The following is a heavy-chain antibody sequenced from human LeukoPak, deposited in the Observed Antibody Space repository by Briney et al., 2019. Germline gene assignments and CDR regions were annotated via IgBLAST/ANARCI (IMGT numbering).Heavy chain of an antibody. CDR1: GFTFSSYG. CDR3: SGSYYNPRFDY. D-gene: IGHD3-10*01. Sequence: GGSLRLSCAASGFTFSSYGMHWVRQAPGKGLEWVAVISYDGSNKYYADSVKGRFTISRDNSKNTLYLQMNSLRAEDTAVYYCSGSYYNPRFDYWGQGTLVTVSS. V-gene: IGHV3-30*03. CDR2: ISYDGSNK. J-gene: IGHJ4*02.